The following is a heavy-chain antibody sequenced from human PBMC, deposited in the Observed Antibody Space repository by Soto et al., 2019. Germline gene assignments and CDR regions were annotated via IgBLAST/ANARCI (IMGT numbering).Heavy chain of an antibody. D-gene: IGHD6-19*01. CDR1: GGSISGSY. CDR3: ARGGWHNDY. J-gene: IGHJ4*02. CDR2: IYYSGNT. Sequence: SETLSLTCTVSGGSISGSYWSWIRQPPGKGLEWIGYIYYSGNTNYNPSLKSRVTISVDTSKNQFSLKLSSVTAADTAVYYCARGGWHNDYWGQGTRVTVSS. V-gene: IGHV4-59*01.